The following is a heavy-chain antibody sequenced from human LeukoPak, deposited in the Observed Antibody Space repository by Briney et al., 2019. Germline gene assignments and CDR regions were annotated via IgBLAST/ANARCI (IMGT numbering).Heavy chain of an antibody. V-gene: IGHV4-38-2*02. CDR2: IYHSGST. CDR1: GYSISSGYY. CDR3: ARAGYDFWSGYYPGTNDY. Sequence: SETLSLTCTVSGYSISSGYYWGWIRQPPGKGLEWIGSIYHSGSTYYNPSLKSRVTISVDTSKNQFSLKLSSVTAADTAVYYCARAGYDFWSGYYPGTNDYWGQGTLVTVSS. D-gene: IGHD3-3*01. J-gene: IGHJ4*02.